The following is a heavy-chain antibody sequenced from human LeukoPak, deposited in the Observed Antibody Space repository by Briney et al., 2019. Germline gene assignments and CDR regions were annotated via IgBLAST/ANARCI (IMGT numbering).Heavy chain of an antibody. Sequence: GGSLRVSCAASGFTFRHYWMSWVRQAPGKGLEWLANIKQDGSEKYYVDSVKGRFTISRDNAKNSLYLQMNSQRAEDTAIYYCARDQGALDIWGQGKMVTVSS. CDR3: ARDQGALDI. V-gene: IGHV3-7*01. CDR2: IKQDGSEK. CDR1: GFTFRHYW. J-gene: IGHJ3*02.